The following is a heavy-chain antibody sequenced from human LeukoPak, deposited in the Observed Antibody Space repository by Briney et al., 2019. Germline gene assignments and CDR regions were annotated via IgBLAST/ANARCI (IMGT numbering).Heavy chain of an antibody. V-gene: IGHV1-18*01. J-gene: IGHJ6*02. CDR2: ISAYNGNT. Sequence: ASVKVSCKASGYTFTSYGIGWVRQAPGQGLEWMGWISAYNGNTNYAQKLQGRVTMTTDTSTSTAYMELRSLRSDDTAVYYCAREGRVNYYYGMDVWGQGTTVTVSS. CDR3: AREGRVNYYYGMDV. CDR1: GYTFTSYG. D-gene: IGHD3-16*02.